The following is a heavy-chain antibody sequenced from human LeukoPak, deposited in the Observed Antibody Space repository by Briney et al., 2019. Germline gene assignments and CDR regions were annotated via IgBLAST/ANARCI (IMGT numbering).Heavy chain of an antibody. CDR3: ARVCSSGWADY. D-gene: IGHD6-19*01. Sequence: GGSLRLSCAASGFTVSNYAVHWVRQAPGKGLEYVSALNSDGISTYYADSVRGRFTISRDNAKNSLYLQMNSLRAEDTAVYYCARVCSSGWADYWGQGTLVTVSS. J-gene: IGHJ4*02. CDR1: GFTVSNYA. CDR2: LNSDGIST. V-gene: IGHV3-64*02.